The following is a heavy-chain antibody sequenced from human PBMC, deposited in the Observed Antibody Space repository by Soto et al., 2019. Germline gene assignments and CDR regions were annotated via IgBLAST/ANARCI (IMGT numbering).Heavy chain of an antibody. J-gene: IGHJ4*02. CDR1: GDSINSDKYY. CDR2: IYYRGNT. CDR3: ARLEGLATISYYFDF. V-gene: IGHV4-39*01. D-gene: IGHD3-9*01. Sequence: QLQLQESGPGLVKPSETLSLTCSVSGDSINSDKYYWGWIRQPPGKGLEWIGSIYYRGNTYYNPSLQTRDTISLDKSKSQFSLKLTSVTAADSAVYFCARLEGLATISYYFDFWGQGALVTVS.